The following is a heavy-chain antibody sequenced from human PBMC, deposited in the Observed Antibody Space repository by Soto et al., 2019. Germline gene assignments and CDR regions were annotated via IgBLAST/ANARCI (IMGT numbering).Heavy chain of an antibody. V-gene: IGHV4-34*01. CDR1: GGSFSGYY. Sequence: QVQLQQWGAGLLKPSETLSLTCAVYGGSFSGYYWSWIRQPPGKGLEWIGEINHSGSTNYNPSLKSRVTISVDTSKNQFSLKLSSVTAADTAVYYCARRTWITALRYFDLWGRVTLVTVSS. D-gene: IGHD3-16*01. CDR3: ARRTWITALRYFDL. J-gene: IGHJ2*01. CDR2: INHSGST.